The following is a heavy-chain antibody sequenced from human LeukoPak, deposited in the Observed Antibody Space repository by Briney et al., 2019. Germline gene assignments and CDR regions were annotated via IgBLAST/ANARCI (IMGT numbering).Heavy chain of an antibody. Sequence: ASVKVSCKASGGTFSSYAISWVRQASGQGLEWIGRIIPILGIANYAQKFQGRVTITADKSTSTAYMELSSLRSEDTAVYYCARGYYDILTGYYSDVYYFDYWGQGTLVTVSS. CDR1: GGTFSSYA. V-gene: IGHV1-69*04. CDR3: ARGYYDILTGYYSDVYYFDY. J-gene: IGHJ4*02. CDR2: IIPILGIA. D-gene: IGHD3-9*01.